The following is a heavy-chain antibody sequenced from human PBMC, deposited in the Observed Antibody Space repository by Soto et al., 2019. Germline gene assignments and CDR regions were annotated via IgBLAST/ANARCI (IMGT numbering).Heavy chain of an antibody. CDR3: ARDLGYCSGGSCYW. D-gene: IGHD2-15*01. J-gene: IGHJ4*02. V-gene: IGHV3-66*01. Sequence: GGSLRLSCAASGSTVSSNYMSWVRQAPGKGLEWVSVIYSGGSTYYADSVKGRFTISRDNSKNTLYLQMNSLRAEDTAVYYCARDLGYCSGGSCYWWGQGTLVTVSS. CDR2: IYSGGST. CDR1: GSTVSSNY.